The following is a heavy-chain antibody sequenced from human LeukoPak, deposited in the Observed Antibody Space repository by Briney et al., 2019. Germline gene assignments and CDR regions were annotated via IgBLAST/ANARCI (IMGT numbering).Heavy chain of an antibody. Sequence: GASVKVSCKASGSTFSSYAISWVRQAPGQGLERMGRIIPILGIANYAQKFQGRVTITADKSTSTAYMELSSLRSEDTAVYYCASGGYSSGWGAYYYYGMDVWGQGTTVTVSS. J-gene: IGHJ6*02. V-gene: IGHV1-69*04. CDR1: GSTFSSYA. CDR3: ASGGYSSGWGAYYYYGMDV. CDR2: IIPILGIA. D-gene: IGHD6-19*01.